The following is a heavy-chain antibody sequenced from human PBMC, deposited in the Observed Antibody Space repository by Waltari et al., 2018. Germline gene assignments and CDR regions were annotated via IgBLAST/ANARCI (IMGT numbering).Heavy chain of an antibody. Sequence: QLHLQLSGPGLVKPSETLSLTCAVPGTSVTTPNYFWGWIRQPPGKGLEWIGRIYFTGSTDYNPSLKSRVTISIDTSTNQFSLNLRSVTAADTAVYYCARGIWQQLAHFDSWGQGTLVTVSS. J-gene: IGHJ4*02. CDR3: ARGIWQQLAHFDS. D-gene: IGHD6-13*01. CDR1: GTSVTTPNYF. CDR2: IYFTGST. V-gene: IGHV4-39*01.